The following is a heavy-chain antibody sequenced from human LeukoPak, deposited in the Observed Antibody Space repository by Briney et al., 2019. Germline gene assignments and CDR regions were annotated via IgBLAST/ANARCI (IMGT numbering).Heavy chain of an antibody. CDR1: GYTFTGYY. CDR3: ARDPRYWAYYYDSSGYWFDY. CDR2: INPNSGGT. Sequence: ASVKVSCKASGYTFTGYYIHWVRQAPGQGLEWMGWINPNSGGTNYAQKFQGRVTMTRDTSISTAYMELSRLRSDDTAVYYCARDPRYWAYYYDSSGYWFDYWGQGTLVTVSS. V-gene: IGHV1-2*02. J-gene: IGHJ4*02. D-gene: IGHD3-22*01.